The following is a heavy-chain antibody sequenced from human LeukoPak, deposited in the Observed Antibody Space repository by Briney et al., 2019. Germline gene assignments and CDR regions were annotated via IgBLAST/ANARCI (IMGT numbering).Heavy chain of an antibody. CDR1: GGSISSSSYY. Sequence: PSETLSLTCTVSGGSISSSSYYWGWIRQPPGKGLEWIGNIYYNGDTYYNPSLKSRVTISADTSKNQFSLKLSSVTAADTAVYYCARSIVPGTRKIDYWGQGTLVTVSS. J-gene: IGHJ4*02. CDR3: ARSIVPGTRKIDY. CDR2: IYYNGDT. D-gene: IGHD6-19*01. V-gene: IGHV4-39*01.